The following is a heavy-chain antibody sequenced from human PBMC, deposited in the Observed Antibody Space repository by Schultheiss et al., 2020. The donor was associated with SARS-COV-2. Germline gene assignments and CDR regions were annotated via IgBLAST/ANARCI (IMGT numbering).Heavy chain of an antibody. V-gene: IGHV1-8*03. Sequence: ASVKVSCKASGYTFTSYYMHWVRQAPGQGLEWMGWMNPNSGNTGYAQKFQGRVTITRNTSISTAYMELSSLRSEDTAVYYCAQLVPGPSDVWGKGTTVTVSS. CDR2: MNPNSGNT. J-gene: IGHJ6*04. CDR3: AQLVPGPSDV. CDR1: GYTFTSYY. D-gene: IGHD1-1*01.